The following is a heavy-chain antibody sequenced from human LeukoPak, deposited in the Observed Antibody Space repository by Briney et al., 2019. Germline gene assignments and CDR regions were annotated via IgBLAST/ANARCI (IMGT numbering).Heavy chain of an antibody. V-gene: IGHV1-69*05. CDR2: IIPIFGRI. J-gene: IGHJ4*02. Sequence: ASVKVSCKASGGTFSSYAISWVRQAPGQGLEWMGGIIPIFGRINYAQKFQGRVTMTRDTSTSTVYMELSSLRSEDTAVYYCARNPLNYDFWSGYPNDYWGQGTLVTVSS. CDR1: GGTFSSYA. CDR3: ARNPLNYDFWSGYPNDY. D-gene: IGHD3-3*01.